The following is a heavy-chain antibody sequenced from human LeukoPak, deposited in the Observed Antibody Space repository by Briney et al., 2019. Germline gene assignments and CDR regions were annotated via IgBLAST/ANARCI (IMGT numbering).Heavy chain of an antibody. D-gene: IGHD3-22*01. CDR1: GGSISSSNW. J-gene: IGHJ4*02. CDR3: ARGTKYYYDSSGYYFDY. Sequence: SGTLSLTCAVSGGSISSSNWWSWVRQPPGKGLEWIGEIYHSGSTNYNPSLKSRVTISVDKSKNQFSLKLSSVTAADTAVYYCARGTKYYYDSSGYYFDYWGQGTLVTVSS. CDR2: IYHSGST. V-gene: IGHV4-4*02.